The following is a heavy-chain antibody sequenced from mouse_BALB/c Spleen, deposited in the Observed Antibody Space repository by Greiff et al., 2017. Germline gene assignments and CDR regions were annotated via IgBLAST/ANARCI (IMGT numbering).Heavy chain of an antibody. CDR3: ATYLLLRSYYFDY. CDR2: INPYNDGT. D-gene: IGHD1-1*01. V-gene: IGHV1-14*01. CDR1: GYTFTSYV. J-gene: IGHJ2*01. Sequence: SGPELVKPGASVKMSCKASGYTFTSYVMHWVKQKPGQGLEWIGYINPYNDGTKYNEKFKGKATLTSDKSSSTAYMELSSLTSEDSAVYYCATYLLLRSYYFDYWGQGTTLTVSS.